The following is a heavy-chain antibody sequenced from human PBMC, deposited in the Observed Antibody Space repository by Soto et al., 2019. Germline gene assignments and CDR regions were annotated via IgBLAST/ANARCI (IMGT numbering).Heavy chain of an antibody. CDR3: VHRLVSGDPWFDP. CDR1: GFSLTTSGVG. D-gene: IGHD1-26*01. V-gene: IGHV2-5*02. Sequence: QITLEESGPTLVKPTQTLTLTCTFSGFSLTTSGVGVGWFRQPPGKALEWLALIYWDDDVRYSPSLRNRLTTPKTTPKNQVVLTVTNVAPVDTATYFCVHRLVSGDPWFDPWGQGILVTVSS. CDR2: IYWDDDV. J-gene: IGHJ5*02.